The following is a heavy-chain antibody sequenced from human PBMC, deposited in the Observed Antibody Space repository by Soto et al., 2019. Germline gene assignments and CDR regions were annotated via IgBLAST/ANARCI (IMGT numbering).Heavy chain of an antibody. J-gene: IGHJ5*02. CDR1: GDSTCYYY. CDR3: AIGYMDWFDP. V-gene: IGHV4-59*08. Sequence: SETLSLTFTVSGDSTCYYYWSWIRVAPGKGLEWIGSVYHSGSTNYNPSLKSRVTILRDSSKAQFSLKLNYATAADTAVYYCAIGYMDWFDPWGQGTLVTVSS. CDR2: VYHSGST. D-gene: IGHD2-2*02.